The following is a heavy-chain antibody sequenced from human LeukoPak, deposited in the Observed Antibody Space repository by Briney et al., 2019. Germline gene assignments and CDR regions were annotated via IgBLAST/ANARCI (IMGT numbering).Heavy chain of an antibody. V-gene: IGHV4-4*07. Sequence: SETLSLTCSVSGGSISGWYWTWIRQPAGKGLEWIGRIHTSGSTNYNPSLKSRVTMSVDTSKNQFSLKVTSVTAADTAVYYCAREGTGIDYWGQGTLVTVSS. D-gene: IGHD1-1*01. J-gene: IGHJ4*02. CDR1: GGSISGWY. CDR2: IHTSGST. CDR3: AREGTGIDY.